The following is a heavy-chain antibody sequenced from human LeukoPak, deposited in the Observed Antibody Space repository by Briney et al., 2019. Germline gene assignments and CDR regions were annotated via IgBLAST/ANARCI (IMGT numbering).Heavy chain of an antibody. CDR3: ARATNDAWNAHYTGGLYYMDV. V-gene: IGHV4-59*08. D-gene: IGHD3-3*01. CDR2: IYYSGTT. J-gene: IGHJ6*03. Sequence: SETLSLTCTVSGGSINGYYWSWIRQPPGRGLEWIAYIYYSGTTKYNPALQSRVTISVDTSNNQFSLKLSSVTAADTAVYYCARATNDAWNAHYTGGLYYMDVWGKGTTVIVSS. CDR1: GGSINGYY.